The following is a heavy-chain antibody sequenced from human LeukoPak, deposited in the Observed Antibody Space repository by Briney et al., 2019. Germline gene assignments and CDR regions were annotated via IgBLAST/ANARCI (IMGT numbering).Heavy chain of an antibody. V-gene: IGHV4-34*01. Sequence: PSETLSLTCAVYGGSFSGYYWSWIRQPPGKGLEWIGEINHSGSTNYNPSLKSRVTISVETSKNQFSLKLSSVTAADTAVYYCARGGGKEGYYMDVWGKGTTVTVSS. CDR3: ARGGGKEGYYMDV. D-gene: IGHD1-26*01. J-gene: IGHJ6*03. CDR1: GGSFSGYY. CDR2: INHSGST.